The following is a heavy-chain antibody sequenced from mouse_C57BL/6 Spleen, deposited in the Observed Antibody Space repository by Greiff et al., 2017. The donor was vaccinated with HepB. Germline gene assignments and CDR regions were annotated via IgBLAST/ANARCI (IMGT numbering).Heavy chain of an antibody. CDR3: ARFPQYYGSSYWYFDV. Sequence: VQLKESGAELVKPGASVKLSCTASGFNIKDYYMHWVKQRTEQGLEWIGRIDPEDGETKYAPNFQGKATITADTSSNTAYLQLSSLTSEDTAVYYCARFPQYYGSSYWYFDVWGTGTTVTVSS. V-gene: IGHV14-2*01. CDR2: IDPEDGET. CDR1: GFNIKDYY. D-gene: IGHD1-1*01. J-gene: IGHJ1*03.